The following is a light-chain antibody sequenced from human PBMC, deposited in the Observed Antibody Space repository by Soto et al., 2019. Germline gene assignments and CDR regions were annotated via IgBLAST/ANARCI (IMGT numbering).Light chain of an antibody. V-gene: IGKV3-20*01. J-gene: IGKJ2*01. CDR3: QQYGSSPPVYT. CDR2: GAS. CDR1: QSVSSSY. Sequence: EIVLTQSPGTLSLSPGERATLSCRASQSVSSSYLAWYQQKPGQAPRLLIYGASSRTTGIPDRFSGSGSGTDFTLTISRLEPEDVAVDYCQQYGSSPPVYTFGQGTKLEIK.